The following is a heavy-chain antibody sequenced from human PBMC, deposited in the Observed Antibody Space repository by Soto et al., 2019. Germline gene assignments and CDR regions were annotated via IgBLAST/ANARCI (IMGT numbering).Heavy chain of an antibody. D-gene: IGHD3-3*01. J-gene: IGHJ6*02. CDR1: GYTFTSYG. CDR2: ISAYNGNT. V-gene: IGHV1-18*01. CDR3: ARTNYDFWGGSGVGMDV. Sequence: ASVKVSCKASGYTFTSYGISWVRQAPGQGLEWMGWISAYNGNTNYAQKLQGRVTMTTDTSTSTAYMELRSLRSDDTAVYYCARTNYDFWGGSGVGMDVWGRGTRVTVS.